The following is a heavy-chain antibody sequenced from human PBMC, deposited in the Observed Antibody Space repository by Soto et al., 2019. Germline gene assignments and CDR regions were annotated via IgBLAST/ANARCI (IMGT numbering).Heavy chain of an antibody. Sequence: ASVKVSCKASGGTFSSYAISWVRQAPGQGLEWMGGIIPIFGTANYAQKFQGRVTITADESTSTAYMELSSLRSEDTAVYYCARRTQLSYYYYYGMDVWGQGTTVTVSS. CDR1: GGTFSSYA. CDR2: IIPIFGTA. J-gene: IGHJ6*02. D-gene: IGHD5-18*01. V-gene: IGHV1-69*13. CDR3: ARRTQLSYYYYYGMDV.